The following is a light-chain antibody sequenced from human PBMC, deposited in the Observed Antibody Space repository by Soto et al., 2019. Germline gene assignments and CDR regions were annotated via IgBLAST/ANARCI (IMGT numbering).Light chain of an antibody. CDR1: QGIRND. Sequence: AIQMTQSPSSLSASVGDRVTITCRASQGIRNDLSWYQQKPGKAPKLLIYTASNLQSGVPSRFSGSGSGTDFTLPISSLQPEDFATYYCLQDYNYPYTFGQGTKLEIK. CDR3: LQDYNYPYT. V-gene: IGKV1-6*01. J-gene: IGKJ2*01. CDR2: TAS.